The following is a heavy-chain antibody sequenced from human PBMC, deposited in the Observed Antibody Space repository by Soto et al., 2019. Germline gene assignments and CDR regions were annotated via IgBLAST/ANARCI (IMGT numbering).Heavy chain of an antibody. CDR2: IYYSGST. Sequence: SETLSLTCTVSGGSISSGDYYWSWIRQPPGKGLEWTGYIYYSGSTYYNPSLKSRVTISVDTSKNQFSLKLSSVTAADTAVYYCARDGSYLGSYWGQGTLVTVSS. CDR3: ARDGSYLGSY. J-gene: IGHJ4*02. CDR1: GGSISSGDYY. D-gene: IGHD1-26*01. V-gene: IGHV4-30-4*01.